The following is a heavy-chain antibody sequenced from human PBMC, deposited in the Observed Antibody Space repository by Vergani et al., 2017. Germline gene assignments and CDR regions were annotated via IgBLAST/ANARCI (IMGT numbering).Heavy chain of an antibody. V-gene: IGHV3-30*04. CDR3: TRDEKQLVRRYYYDYMDV. J-gene: IGHJ6*03. D-gene: IGHD6-6*01. Sequence: QVQLVESGGGVVQPGRSLRLSCAASGFTFSSYAMHWVRQAPGKGLEWVAVILYDGSNKYYADSVKGRFTISRDNSKNTRYLQMNSLRAEDTAVYYCTRDEKQLVRRYYYDYMDVWGKGTTVTVSS. CDR2: ILYDGSNK. CDR1: GFTFSSYA.